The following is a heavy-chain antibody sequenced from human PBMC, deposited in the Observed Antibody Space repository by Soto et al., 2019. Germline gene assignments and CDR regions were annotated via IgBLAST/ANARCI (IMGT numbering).Heavy chain of an antibody. CDR2: IYRGGST. V-gene: IGHV3-66*01. D-gene: IGHD5-12*01. CDR1: GFTVSNNY. J-gene: IGHJ4*02. CDR3: ARARFGVLAAIVADC. Sequence: EVQLVESGGGLVQPGGSLRLSCAASGFTVSNNYMTWVRQAPGKGLEWVSVIYRGGSTYYADSVRDRFTISRNNSKNTLYLQMGSLRAEDTAVYYCARARFGVLAAIVADCWGQGTLVTVSS.